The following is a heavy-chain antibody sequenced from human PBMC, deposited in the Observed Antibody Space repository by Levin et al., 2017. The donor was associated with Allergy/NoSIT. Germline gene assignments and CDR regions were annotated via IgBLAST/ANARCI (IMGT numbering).Heavy chain of an antibody. V-gene: IGHV4-30-4*01. CDR3: ARVEIAAAGIGDRVDP. CDR2: IYYSGST. Sequence: SQTLSLTCTVSGGSISSGDYYWSWIRQPPGKGLEWIGYIYYSGSTYYNPSLKSRVTISVDTSKNQFSLKLSSVTAADTAVYYCARVEIAAAGIGDRVDPWGQGTLVTVSS. J-gene: IGHJ5*02. CDR1: GGSISSGDYY. D-gene: IGHD6-13*01.